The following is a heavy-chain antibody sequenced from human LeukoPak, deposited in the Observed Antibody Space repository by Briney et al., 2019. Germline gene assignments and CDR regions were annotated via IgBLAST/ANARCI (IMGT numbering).Heavy chain of an antibody. CDR2: IVVGSGNT. V-gene: IGHV1-58*01. J-gene: IGHJ4*02. Sequence: SVKVSCKASGFTFTSSAVQWVRQARGERLEWIGWIVVGSGNTNYAQKFQERVTITRDMSTSTAYMELSSLRSEDTAVYYCAAGMVLLGSRSPYFDYWGQGTLVTVSS. CDR1: GFTFTSSA. CDR3: AAGMVLLGSRSPYFDY. D-gene: IGHD2-15*01.